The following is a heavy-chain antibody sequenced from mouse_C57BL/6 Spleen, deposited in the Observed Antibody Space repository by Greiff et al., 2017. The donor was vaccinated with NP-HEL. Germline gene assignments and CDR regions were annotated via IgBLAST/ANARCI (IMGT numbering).Heavy chain of an antibody. CDR3: ARAGYYGYWYFDV. CDR2: ISYDGSN. J-gene: IGHJ1*03. CDR1: GYSITSGYY. V-gene: IGHV3-6*01. Sequence: EVKVEESGPGLVKPSQSLSLTCSVTGYSITSGYYWNWIRQFPGNKLEWMGYISYDGSNNYNPSLKNRISITRDTSKNQFFLKLNSVTTEDTATYYCARAGYYGYWYFDVWGTGTTVTVSS. D-gene: IGHD2-3*01.